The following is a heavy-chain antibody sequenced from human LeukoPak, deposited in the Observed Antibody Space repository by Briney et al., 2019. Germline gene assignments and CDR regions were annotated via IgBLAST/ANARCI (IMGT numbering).Heavy chain of an antibody. V-gene: IGHV3-30-3*01. CDR3: ARRSGWSKYYFDY. D-gene: IGHD6-19*01. CDR2: ISYDGSNK. Sequence: GGSLRLSCAASGFTFSSYAMHWVRQAPGKGLEWVAVISYDGSNKYYGDSVKGRFTISRDNSKNTLYLQMNSLRAEDTAVYYCARRSGWSKYYFDYWGQGTLVTVSS. CDR1: GFTFSSYA. J-gene: IGHJ4*02.